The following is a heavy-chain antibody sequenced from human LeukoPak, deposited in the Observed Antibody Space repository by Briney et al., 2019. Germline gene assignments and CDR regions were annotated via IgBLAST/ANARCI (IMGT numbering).Heavy chain of an antibody. J-gene: IGHJ4*02. CDR1: GGSISSGSHN. V-gene: IGHV4-39*01. Sequence: PSETLSLTCTVSGGSISSGSHNWVWIRQPPGKGLEWIGSIHYLGSTYYNPSLKTRVTISVDTSKNQFSLRLSSVTAADRAVYYCARRYCSGTNCYFFDYWGQGTLVTVSS. CDR3: ARRYCSGTNCYFFDY. D-gene: IGHD2-15*01. CDR2: IHYLGST.